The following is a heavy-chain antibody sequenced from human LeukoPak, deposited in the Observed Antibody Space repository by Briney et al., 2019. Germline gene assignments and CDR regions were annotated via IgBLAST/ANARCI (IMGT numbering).Heavy chain of an antibody. V-gene: IGHV1-8*01. Sequence: ASVKVSCKASGYTFTSYDINWVRQATGQGLVWMGWMNPNSGNTGYAQKFQGRVTMTRNTSISTAYMELSSLRSEDTAVYYCARSGIGRYCTNGVCSPFDYWGQGTLVTVSS. CDR2: MNPNSGNT. J-gene: IGHJ4*02. D-gene: IGHD2-8*01. CDR3: ARSGIGRYCTNGVCSPFDY. CDR1: GYTFTSYD.